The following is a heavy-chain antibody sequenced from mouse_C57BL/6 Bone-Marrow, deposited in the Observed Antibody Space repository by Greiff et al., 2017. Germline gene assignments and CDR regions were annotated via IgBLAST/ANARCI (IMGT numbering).Heavy chain of an antibody. V-gene: IGHV5-6*02. CDR3: ARGGLRAAWFAY. CDR1: GFTFSSYG. Sequence: EVMLVESGGDLVKPGGSLKLSCAASGFTFSSYGMSWVRQTPDKRLEWVATISSGGSYTYYPDSVKGRFTISRDNAKNTLYLQMSSLKSEDTAMDYCARGGLRAAWFAYWGQGTLVTVSA. CDR2: ISSGGSYT. D-gene: IGHD1-1*01. J-gene: IGHJ3*01.